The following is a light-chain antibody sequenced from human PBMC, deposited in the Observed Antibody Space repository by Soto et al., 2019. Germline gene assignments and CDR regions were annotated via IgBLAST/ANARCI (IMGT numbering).Light chain of an antibody. V-gene: IGKV3-20*01. CDR1: PSVSSTY. CDR3: QQYGSSLLWT. Sequence: EIVLTQSPGTLSLSPGERATLSCRAGPSVSSTYLAWYQQKPGQAPRLLIYGASRRATGIPDRFSGGGSGTDFTLTISRLEPEDFAVYYCQQYGSSLLWTFGQGTKVDIK. J-gene: IGKJ1*01. CDR2: GAS.